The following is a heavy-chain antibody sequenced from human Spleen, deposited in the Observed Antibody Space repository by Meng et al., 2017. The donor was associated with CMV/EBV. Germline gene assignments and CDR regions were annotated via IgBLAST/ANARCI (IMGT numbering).Heavy chain of an antibody. CDR3: AKDIGSKSFWWYFDL. CDR2: ITWDGGTT. Sequence: GESLKISCAASGFTFDDYAMHWVRQPPGKGLEWVSLITWDGGTTYYVDSLKGRFNISRDNTKNSLYLHMTSLRGEDTALYYCAKDIGSKSFWWYFDLWGRGTLVTVSS. V-gene: IGHV3-43D*03. J-gene: IGHJ2*01. CDR1: GFTFDDYA. D-gene: IGHD3-3*01.